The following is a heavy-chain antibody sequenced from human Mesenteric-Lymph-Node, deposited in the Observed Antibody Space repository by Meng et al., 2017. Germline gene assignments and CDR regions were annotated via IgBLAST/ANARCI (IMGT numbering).Heavy chain of an antibody. D-gene: IGHD3/OR15-3a*01. CDR3: AREKNWVGHDAFDI. V-gene: IGHV4-61*02. Sequence: SETLSLTCTVSGGSISSGSYYWSWIRQPAGKGLEWIGRSYTSGSTNYNPSLKSRVTISVDTSKNQFSLKLSSVTAADTAVYYCAREKNWVGHDAFDICGQAIIV. CDR1: GGSISSGSYY. CDR2: SYTSGST. J-gene: IGHJ3*02.